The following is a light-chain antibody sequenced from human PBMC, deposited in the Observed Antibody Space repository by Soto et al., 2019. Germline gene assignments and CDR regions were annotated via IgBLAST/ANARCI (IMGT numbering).Light chain of an antibody. CDR1: QSISSW. J-gene: IGKJ2*01. Sequence: DIQMTQSPSTLSASVGDRVTITCRDSQSISSWLAWYQRKPGKAPKLLIYDASSLESGVPSRFSGSGSGTEFTLTISSLQPDDFATYYCQQYNSYSEYTFGQGTKLEIK. CDR3: QQYNSYSEYT. CDR2: DAS. V-gene: IGKV1-5*01.